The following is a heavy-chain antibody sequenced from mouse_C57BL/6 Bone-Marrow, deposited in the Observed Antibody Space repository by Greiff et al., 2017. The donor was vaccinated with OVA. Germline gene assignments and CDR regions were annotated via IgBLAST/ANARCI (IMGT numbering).Heavy chain of an antibody. CDR2: INPSSGYT. CDR3: ARFGDLSFDV. CDR1: GYTFTSYW. J-gene: IGHJ1*03. D-gene: IGHD3-3*01. Sequence: VQLQQSGAELAKPGASVKLSCKASGYTFTSYWMHWVKQRPGQGLEWIGYINPSSGYTKYNQKFKDQATLTADKSSSTAYMQLSSRTYEDSAVYYCARFGDLSFDVWGTGTTVTVSS. V-gene: IGHV1-7*01.